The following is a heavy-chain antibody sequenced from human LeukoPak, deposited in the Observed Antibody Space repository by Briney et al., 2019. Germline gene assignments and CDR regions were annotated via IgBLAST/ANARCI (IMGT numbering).Heavy chain of an antibody. CDR1: GYTFTSYY. V-gene: IGHV1-46*01. CDR3: ARDEARDGYTNYLDY. Sequence: ASVKVSCKASGYTFTSYYMHWVRQAPGQGLEWMGIINPSGGSTNYVQKFQGRVTMTRDTSTSTVSMELGSLRSEDTAVYYCARDEARDGYTNYLDYWGQGTLVTVSS. CDR2: INPSGGST. J-gene: IGHJ4*02. D-gene: IGHD5-24*01.